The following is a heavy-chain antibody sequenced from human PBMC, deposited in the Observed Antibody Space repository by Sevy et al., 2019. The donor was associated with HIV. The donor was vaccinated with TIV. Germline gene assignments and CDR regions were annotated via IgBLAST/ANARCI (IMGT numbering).Heavy chain of an antibody. V-gene: IGHV3-13*01. CDR1: GFTLSNYD. J-gene: IGHJ4*02. Sequence: GGSLRLSCAASGFTLSNYDMHWVRHSTGKGLEWVSAIGTAGNTFYADSVRGRFTIFREDSKSSLYLQMNSLRAGDTAVYYCARVTSNDRTFDFWGQGTLVTVSS. CDR2: IGTAGNT. D-gene: IGHD1-1*01. CDR3: ARVTSNDRTFDF.